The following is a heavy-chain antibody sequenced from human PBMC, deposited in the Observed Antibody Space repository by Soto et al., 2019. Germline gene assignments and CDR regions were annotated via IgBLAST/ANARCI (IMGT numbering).Heavy chain of an antibody. CDR3: ARVAY. V-gene: IGHV3-21*01. Sequence: PGGSLRLSCAASGFTFTRYSMNWVRQVPGKGLEWVASISSGSSDTWYADSVKGRFIISRDNAQNSLFLQMNTLRPEDTAMYYCARVAYWGPGTQVTVSS. J-gene: IGHJ4*02. CDR1: GFTFTRYS. CDR2: ISSGSSDT.